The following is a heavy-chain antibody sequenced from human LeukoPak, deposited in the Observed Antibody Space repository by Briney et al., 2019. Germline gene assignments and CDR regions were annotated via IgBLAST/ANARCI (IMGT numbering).Heavy chain of an antibody. V-gene: IGHV3-7*01. CDR1: GFPFSSYW. J-gene: IGHJ4*02. Sequence: GGSLRLSCAASGFPFSSYWMSWVRQAPGKGLEWVANIKQDGGEKFYVNSVKGRFTISRDNAKNSLYLQMNSLRAEDTAVYYCAREDHSNYNYWGQGTLVTVSS. D-gene: IGHD4-11*01. CDR2: IKQDGGEK. CDR3: AREDHSNYNY.